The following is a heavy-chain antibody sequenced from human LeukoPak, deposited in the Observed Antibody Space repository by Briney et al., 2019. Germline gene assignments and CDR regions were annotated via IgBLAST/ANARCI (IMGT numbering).Heavy chain of an antibody. CDR3: AREREWIQLPAMRSYYYMDV. J-gene: IGHJ6*03. D-gene: IGHD5-18*01. CDR2: IYYSGSP. V-gene: IGHV4-39*07. Sequence: SETLSLTCTVSGGSISSSSYYWGWIRQPPGKGLEWIGSIYYSGSPNYTPSLKSRVTISLDTSKNQFSLKLSSVTAADTAVYYCAREREWIQLPAMRSYYYMDVWGKGTTVTVSS. CDR1: GGSISSSSYY.